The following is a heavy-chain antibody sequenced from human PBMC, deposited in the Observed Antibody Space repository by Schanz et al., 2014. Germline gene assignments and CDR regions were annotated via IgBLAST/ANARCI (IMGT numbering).Heavy chain of an antibody. CDR3: AKVDRTRHDAMHV. CDR2: IIPILDKT. D-gene: IGHD1-1*01. J-gene: IGHJ6*02. CDR1: GGTFSSST. V-gene: IGHV1-69*08. Sequence: QVQLVQSGAEVMKPGSSVKVSCKASGGTFSSSTLTWVRQAPGQGLEWMGRIIPILDKTNYAQKFQGRVTITADKSTSTVYREVSGLRSEDTAVYYCAKVDRTRHDAMHVWGQGTTVTVSS.